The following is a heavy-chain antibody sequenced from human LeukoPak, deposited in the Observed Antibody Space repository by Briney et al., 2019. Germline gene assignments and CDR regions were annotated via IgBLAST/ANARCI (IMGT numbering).Heavy chain of an antibody. CDR1: GYTFTGYY. CDR3: ARDVGSYSRNLYYFDY. D-gene: IGHD5-18*01. CDR2: INPNSGGT. V-gene: IGHV1-2*02. J-gene: IGHJ4*02. Sequence: GASVKVSCKASGYTFTGYYMHWVRQAPGQGLEWMGWINPNSGGTNYAQKFQGRVTMTRDTSISTAYMELSRLRSDDTAVYYCARDVGSYSRNLYYFDYWGQGTLVTVSS.